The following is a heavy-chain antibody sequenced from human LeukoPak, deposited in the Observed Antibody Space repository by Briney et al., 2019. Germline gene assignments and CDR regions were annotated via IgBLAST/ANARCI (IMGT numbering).Heavy chain of an antibody. CDR2: ISYDGSNK. V-gene: IGHV3-30-3*01. Sequence: GRSLRLSCAASGFTFSSYAMHWVRQAPGKGLEWVAVISYDGSNKYYADSVKGRFTISRDNSKNTLYLQMNSLRAEDTAVYYCARPEPYAYYYDSSGYPDYWGQGTLVTVSS. CDR1: GFTFSSYA. D-gene: IGHD3-22*01. CDR3: ARPEPYAYYYDSSGYPDY. J-gene: IGHJ4*02.